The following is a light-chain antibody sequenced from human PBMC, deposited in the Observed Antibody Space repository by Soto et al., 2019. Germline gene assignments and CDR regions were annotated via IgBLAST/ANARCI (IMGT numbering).Light chain of an antibody. J-gene: IGKJ4*01. CDR2: AAS. Sequence: DIQLIQSPSFLSASVGDRVTITCRASQGISSDLAWYQQKPGEAPNLLIHAASTLQSGVPTRFSGSGSGTEFTLTISSLQPEDFATYYCQQFNSYPLTFGGGTKVEIK. CDR3: QQFNSYPLT. V-gene: IGKV1-9*01. CDR1: QGISSD.